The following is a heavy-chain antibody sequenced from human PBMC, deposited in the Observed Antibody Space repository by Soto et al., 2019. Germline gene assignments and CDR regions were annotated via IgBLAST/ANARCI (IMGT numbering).Heavy chain of an antibody. CDR2: INHSGST. CDR1: GGSFSGYY. CDR3: ARRTAMVTSTPLRYYFDY. Sequence: SETLSLTCAVYGGSFSGYYWSWIRQPPGKGLEWIGEINHSGSTNYNPSLKSRVTISVDTSKNQFSLKLSSVTAADTAVYYCARRTAMVTSTPLRYYFDYWGQGTLVTVSS. J-gene: IGHJ4*02. V-gene: IGHV4-34*01. D-gene: IGHD5-18*01.